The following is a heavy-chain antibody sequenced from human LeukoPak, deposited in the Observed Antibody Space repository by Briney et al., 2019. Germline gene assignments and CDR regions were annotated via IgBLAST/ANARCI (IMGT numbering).Heavy chain of an antibody. CDR3: ASLGELMSDY. CDR2: IIPILGIA. Sequence: ASVKVSCKASGGTFSSYAISWVRQAPGQGLEWMGRIIPILGIANYAQKFQGRVTMTRDTSISTAYMELSRLRSDDTAVYYCASLGELMSDYWGQGTLVTVSS. J-gene: IGHJ4*02. V-gene: IGHV1-69*04. D-gene: IGHD3-10*01. CDR1: GGTFSSYA.